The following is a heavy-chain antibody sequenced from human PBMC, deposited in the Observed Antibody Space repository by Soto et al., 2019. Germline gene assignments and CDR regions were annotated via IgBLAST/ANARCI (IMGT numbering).Heavy chain of an antibody. Sequence: EVQLVESGGGLVQPGGSLRLSCAASGFTFSSYSMKWVRQAPGKGLEWVSYISSSSSTIYYADSGKGRFTISRDNAKNSLYLPMNSLRDEETAVYYCARENYGDYLNWFDPWGQGTLVTVAS. CDR1: GFTFSSYS. D-gene: IGHD4-17*01. CDR2: ISSSSSTI. J-gene: IGHJ5*02. CDR3: ARENYGDYLNWFDP. V-gene: IGHV3-48*02.